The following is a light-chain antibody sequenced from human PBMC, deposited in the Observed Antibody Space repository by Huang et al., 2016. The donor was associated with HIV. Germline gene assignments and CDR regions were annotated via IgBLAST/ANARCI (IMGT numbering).Light chain of an antibody. J-gene: IGKJ5*01. V-gene: IGKV1-39*01. CDR1: QSISTY. CDR3: QQSYSALSS. CDR2: SAS. Sequence: IQMTQSPTSLSASVGDRVSIACRASQSISTYLNWYQTKPGKAPKLLISSASALHSGVPSRFSGSGSGTDFTLTIRGLQLDDFATHYCQQSYSALSSFGPGTRL.